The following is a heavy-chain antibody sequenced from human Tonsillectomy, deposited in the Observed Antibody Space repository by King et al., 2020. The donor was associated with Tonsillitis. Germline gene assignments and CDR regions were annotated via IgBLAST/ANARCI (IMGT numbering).Heavy chain of an antibody. Sequence: VQLVESGGGVVQPGRSLRLSCAASGFTFSSYGMHWVRQAPGKGLEWVAVISYDGSNKYYADSVKGRLTISRDNSKNTLYLQMNSLRAEDTAVYYCANTAYCNSNSCPDYYYSGIDVWGQGTTVTVSS. J-gene: IGHJ6*02. CDR2: ISYDGSNK. CDR3: ANTAYCNSNSCPDYYYSGIDV. V-gene: IGHV3-30*18. CDR1: GFTFSSYG. D-gene: IGHD2/OR15-2a*01.